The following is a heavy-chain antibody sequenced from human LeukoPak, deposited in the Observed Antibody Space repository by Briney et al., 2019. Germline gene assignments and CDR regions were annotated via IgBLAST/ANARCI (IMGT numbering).Heavy chain of an antibody. V-gene: IGHV4-59*01. Sequence: PSETLSLTCTVSGGSISSYYWSWIRQPPGKGLEWIGYIYYSGSTNYNPSLKSRVTISVDTSKNQFSLKLSSVTAADTAVYYCAREPYTPRGNYYGMDVWGQGTTVTVSS. CDR3: AREPYTPRGNYYGMDV. J-gene: IGHJ6*02. CDR2: IYYSGST. CDR1: GGSISSYY. D-gene: IGHD3-10*01.